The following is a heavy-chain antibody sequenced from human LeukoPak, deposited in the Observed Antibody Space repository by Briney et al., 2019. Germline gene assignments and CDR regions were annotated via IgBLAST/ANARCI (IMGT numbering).Heavy chain of an antibody. V-gene: IGHV3-30*02. Sequence: GGSLRLSRAAAGFTFSSYAMHWVRQAPGQGLLWVASIRYDGSNKFHADSGKGRFTISRDNSKNTLYVQMNSLRAEDTAVYYCAKGMVRGVTPNFDYWGQGTPVTVSS. CDR3: AKGMVRGVTPNFDY. D-gene: IGHD3-10*01. CDR1: GFTFSSYA. J-gene: IGHJ4*02. CDR2: IRYDGSNK.